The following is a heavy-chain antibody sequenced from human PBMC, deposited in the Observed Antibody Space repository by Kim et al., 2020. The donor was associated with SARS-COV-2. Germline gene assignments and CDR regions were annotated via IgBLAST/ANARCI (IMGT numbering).Heavy chain of an antibody. CDR3: ARAPITMIVVVKAFDI. J-gene: IGHJ3*02. V-gene: IGHV4-31*02. Sequence: SRKRRVTISVEPSKNQLSLKLSSVTAADTAVYYCARAPITMIVVVKAFDIWGQGTMVTVSS. D-gene: IGHD3-22*01.